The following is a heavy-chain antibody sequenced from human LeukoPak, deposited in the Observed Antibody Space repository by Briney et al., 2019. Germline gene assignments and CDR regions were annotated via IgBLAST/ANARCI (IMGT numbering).Heavy chain of an antibody. CDR3: ARVGGMYEFLS. J-gene: IGHJ4*02. CDR2: IYYTGRT. D-gene: IGHD3-3*01. CDR1: GGSISSYY. Sequence: SETLSLTCTVSGGSISSYYWSWIRQPPGKGLEWIGYIYYTGRTNHNPSLKSRVTLSIDTSKNQFSLKLNSVTAADTAVYYCARVGGMYEFLSGGRGTVVTVSS. V-gene: IGHV4-59*01.